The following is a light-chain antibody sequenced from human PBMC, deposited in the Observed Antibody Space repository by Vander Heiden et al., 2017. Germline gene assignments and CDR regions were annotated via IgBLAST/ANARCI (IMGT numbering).Light chain of an antibody. Sequence: QSVLTQPPSASGTPGQRVTISCSGSSSNIGSTTVNWYQQVPGTAPKLLIYTNNQRPSGVPDRFSGSKSDTSASLAISGLQSEDEADYDGAAWDDSLNGYVFGTGTKVTVL. J-gene: IGLJ1*01. CDR3: AAWDDSLNGYV. CDR2: TNN. CDR1: SSNIGSTT. V-gene: IGLV1-44*01.